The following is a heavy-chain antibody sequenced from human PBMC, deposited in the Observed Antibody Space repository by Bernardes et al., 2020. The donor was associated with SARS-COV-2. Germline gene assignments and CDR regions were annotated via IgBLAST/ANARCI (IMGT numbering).Heavy chain of an antibody. CDR3: ARLGTLGVPGERTNYGMDL. CDR1: GYTFSDYW. D-gene: IGHD7-27*01. V-gene: IGHV5-51*01. Sequence: GESLKISCQASGYTFSDYWIAWVRQMPGKGLEWMGIIYPGDSDTRYSPSFQGQVTISADKSISTAYVNWSRLKASDTAMYYCARLGTLGVPGERTNYGMDLWGQGTTVTVSS. CDR2: IYPGDSDT. J-gene: IGHJ6*02.